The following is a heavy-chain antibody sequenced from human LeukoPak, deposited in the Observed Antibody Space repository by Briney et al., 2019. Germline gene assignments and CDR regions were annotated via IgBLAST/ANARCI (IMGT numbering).Heavy chain of an antibody. CDR1: GGSFSGYY. V-gene: IGHV4-34*01. CDR2: INHSGST. Sequence: SETLSLTFAVYGGSFSGYYWSWIRQPPGKGLEWIGEINHSGSTNYNPSLKSRVTISVDTSKNQFSLKLSSVTAPDTAVYYCARGSHGGGYYYYYGMDVWGQGTTVTVSS. J-gene: IGHJ6*01. CDR3: ARGSHGGGYYYYYGMDV. D-gene: IGHD3-10*01.